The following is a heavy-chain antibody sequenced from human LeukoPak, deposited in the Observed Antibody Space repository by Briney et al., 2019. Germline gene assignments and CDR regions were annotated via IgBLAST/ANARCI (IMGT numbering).Heavy chain of an antibody. J-gene: IGHJ4*02. CDR1: GGSISSGSYY. D-gene: IGHD3/OR15-3a*01. CDR2: IYTSGST. V-gene: IGHV4-61*02. CDR3: ARAVKGDFWNGYYPDY. Sequence: PSQTLSLTCTVSGGSISSGSYYWSWIRQPAGKGLEWIGRIYTSGSTNYNPSLKSRVTISVDTSKNQFSLKLSSVTAADTAVYYCARAVKGDFWNGYYPDYWGQGTLVTVSS.